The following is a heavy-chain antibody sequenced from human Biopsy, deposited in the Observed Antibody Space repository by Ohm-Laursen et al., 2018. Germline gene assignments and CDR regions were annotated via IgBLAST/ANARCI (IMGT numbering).Heavy chain of an antibody. Sequence: SETLSLTCAVYGESFNGYYWSWIRHTPGKGLEWIGEINHSGRTNYNPSLKSRVTISVDTSKNQFSLKVRSVTAADTAVYYCVRRFDFQGPKHLFAFGVWGQRENGPR. V-gene: IGHV4-34*01. CDR2: INHSGRT. J-gene: IGHJ3*01. CDR1: GESFNGYY. CDR3: VRRFDFQGPKHLFAFGV. D-gene: IGHD2-21*01.